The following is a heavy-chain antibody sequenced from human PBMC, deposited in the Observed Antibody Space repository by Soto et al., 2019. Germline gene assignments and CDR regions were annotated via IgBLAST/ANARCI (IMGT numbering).Heavy chain of an antibody. D-gene: IGHD3-9*01. CDR1: GFTFINVW. J-gene: IGHJ3*02. V-gene: IGHV3-49*04. CDR3: TRELRYFDWEVDAFDI. Sequence: PGGSLRLSCAASGFTFINVWMNWVRQAPGKGLEWVGFIRSKAYGGTTEYAASVKGRFTISRDDSKSIAYLQMNSLKTEDTAVYYCTRELRYFDWEVDAFDIWGQGTMVTVSS. CDR2: IRSKAYGGTT.